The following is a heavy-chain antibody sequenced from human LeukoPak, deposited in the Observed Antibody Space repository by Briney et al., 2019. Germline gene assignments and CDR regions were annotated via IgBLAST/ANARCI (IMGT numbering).Heavy chain of an antibody. CDR2: MSPNSGDT. J-gene: IGHJ4*02. CDR3: VRTPPNWGFDY. Sequence: ASVKVSCKASGYTFTTHDINWVRQATGQGLEWLGWMSPNSGDTGYAQRFQGRVTMTSDSSISTAYMELSSLRSEDTAIYYCVRTPPNWGFDYWGQGTLVTVSS. D-gene: IGHD7-27*01. V-gene: IGHV1-8*01. CDR1: GYTFTTHD.